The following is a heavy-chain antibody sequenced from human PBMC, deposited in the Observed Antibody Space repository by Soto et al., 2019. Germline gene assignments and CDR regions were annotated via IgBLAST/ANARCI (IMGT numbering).Heavy chain of an antibody. CDR1: GYTFTRYG. D-gene: IGHD2-8*01. V-gene: IGHV1-18*03. J-gene: IGHJ6*02. CDR2: INTYNGNT. Sequence: QVQLVQSGAEVKNPGASVTVSCKASGYTFTRYGIGWVRQAPGQGLEWMGWINTYNGNTNYAQNVQGRLTLTTDTPTSTAYMELRSLISNDMAIYYWAMVDVYGTPSPQYFCGQGTTVTVAS. CDR3: AMVDVYGTPSPQYF.